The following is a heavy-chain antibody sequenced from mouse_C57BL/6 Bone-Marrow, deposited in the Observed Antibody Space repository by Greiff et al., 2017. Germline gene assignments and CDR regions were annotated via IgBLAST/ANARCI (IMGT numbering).Heavy chain of an antibody. Sequence: QVQLQQSGAELVMPGASVKLSCKASGYTFTSYWMHWVKQRPGQGLEWIGEIDPSDSYTNYNQKFKGKSTLTVDNSSSTAYMQLSSLTSEDSAVYYCARDYYGSSYFDYWGQGTTLSVSA. CDR3: ARDYYGSSYFDY. CDR2: IDPSDSYT. J-gene: IGHJ2*01. V-gene: IGHV1-69*01. D-gene: IGHD1-1*01. CDR1: GYTFTSYW.